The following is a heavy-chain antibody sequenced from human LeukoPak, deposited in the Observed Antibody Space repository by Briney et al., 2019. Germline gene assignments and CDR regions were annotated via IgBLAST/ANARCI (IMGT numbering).Heavy chain of an antibody. CDR1: GGAIISYY. V-gene: IGHV4-4*07. CDR3: ARLKFYDSTGYSPGYYMDV. CDR2: IYPTGNT. D-gene: IGHD3-22*01. J-gene: IGHJ6*03. Sequence: SDTLSLTCSVSGGAIISYYWSWIRQLAGKGPEWIGRIYPTGNTDYNPSLKTRVTMSTGLSKKQFSLRLRSVTAADTAVYYCARLKFYDSTGYSPGYYMDVWGKGTAVTVSS.